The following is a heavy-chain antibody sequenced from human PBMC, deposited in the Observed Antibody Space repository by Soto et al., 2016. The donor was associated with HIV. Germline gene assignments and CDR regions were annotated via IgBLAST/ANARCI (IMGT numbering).Heavy chain of an antibody. V-gene: IGHV1-24*01. J-gene: IGHJ3*01. CDR3: AIDIGRLVRGGWHL. D-gene: IGHD3-10*01. Sequence: QVQLIQSGAEVKKPGASMKVSCKVSGSTLTQLSMHWVRHVPGKGLQWMGGFDPEHQETIYAEMFQGRVNMAEDTSTDTAYMELSSLRSDDTAVCYCAIDIGRLVRGGWHLWGQGTLVTVSS. CDR2: FDPEHQET. CDR1: GSTLTQLS.